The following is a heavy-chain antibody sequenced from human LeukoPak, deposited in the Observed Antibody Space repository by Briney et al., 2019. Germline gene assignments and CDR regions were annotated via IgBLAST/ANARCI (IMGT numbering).Heavy chain of an antibody. CDR2: IYYSGST. V-gene: IGHV4-59*08. CDR3: ARGKSVYYYGMDV. J-gene: IGHJ6*02. CDR1: GGSISSYY. Sequence: SETLSLTCTVSGGSISSYYWSWIRQPPGKGLEWIGYIYYSGSTNYNPSLKSRVTISVDTSKNQFSLKLSSVTAADTAVYYCARGKSVYYYGMDVWGQGTTVTVSS.